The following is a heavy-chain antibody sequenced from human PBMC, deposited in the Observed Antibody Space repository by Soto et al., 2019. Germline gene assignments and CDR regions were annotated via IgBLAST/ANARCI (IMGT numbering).Heavy chain of an antibody. V-gene: IGHV1-3*01. CDR3: ARDGAVYCSGGSCYLIGMDV. J-gene: IGHJ6*02. CDR2: INAGNGNT. D-gene: IGHD2-15*01. CDR1: GYTFTSYA. Sequence: ASVKVSCKASGYTFTSYAMHWVRQAPGQRLEWMGWINAGNGNTKYSQKFQGRVTITRDTSASTAYMELSSLRSEDTAVYYCARDGAVYCSGGSCYLIGMDVWGQGTTVTVSS.